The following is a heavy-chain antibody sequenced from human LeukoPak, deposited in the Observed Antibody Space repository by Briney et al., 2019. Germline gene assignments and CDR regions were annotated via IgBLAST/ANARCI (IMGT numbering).Heavy chain of an antibody. D-gene: IGHD3-3*01. V-gene: IGHV1-24*01. CDR2: FDPEDGET. CDR3: ARSGSERLPGTHYYYFYMDV. J-gene: IGHJ6*03. CDR1: GYTLTELS. Sequence: ASVKVSCKVSGYTLTELSMHWVQQAPGKGLEWMGGFDPEDGETIYAQKFQGRVTMTEDTSTDTAYMELSSLRSEDTAVCYCARSGSERLPGTHYYYFYMDVWGKGTTVTVSS.